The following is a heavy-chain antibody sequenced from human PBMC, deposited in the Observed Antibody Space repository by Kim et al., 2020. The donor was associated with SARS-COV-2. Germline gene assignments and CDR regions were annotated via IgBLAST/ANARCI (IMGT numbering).Heavy chain of an antibody. Sequence: SETLSLTCTVSGGSISSGGYYWSWIRQHPGKGLEWIGYIYYSGSTYYNPSLKSRVTISVDTSKNQFSLKLSSVTAADTAVYYCARDRGLVVVGYYYGMDVWGQGTTVTVSS. D-gene: IGHD3-22*01. CDR2: IYYSGST. J-gene: IGHJ6*02. CDR1: GGSISSGGYY. CDR3: ARDRGLVVVGYYYGMDV. V-gene: IGHV4-31*03.